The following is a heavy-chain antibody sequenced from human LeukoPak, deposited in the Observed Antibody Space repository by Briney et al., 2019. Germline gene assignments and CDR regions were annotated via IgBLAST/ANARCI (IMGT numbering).Heavy chain of an antibody. V-gene: IGHV4-59*01. CDR1: GGSISSYY. D-gene: IGHD1-20*01. CDR3: ARELTGTARSFDY. J-gene: IGHJ4*02. CDR2: IYYSGST. Sequence: SETLSLTCTVSGGSISSYYWSWIRQPPGKGLEWIGYIYYSGSTNYNPSLKSRVTISLDTSKTQFSLKLSSVTAADTAVYYCARELTGTARSFDYWGQGTLVTVSS.